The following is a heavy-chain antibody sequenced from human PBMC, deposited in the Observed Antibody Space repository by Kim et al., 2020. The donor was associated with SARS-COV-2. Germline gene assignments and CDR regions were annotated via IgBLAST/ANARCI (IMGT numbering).Heavy chain of an antibody. V-gene: IGHV3-23*01. J-gene: IGHJ4*02. CDR2: ISRSGDTT. D-gene: IGHD1-26*01. Sequence: GGSLRPSCAASGFYFTSFVMTWVRQAPGKGLEWVSTISRSGDTTYYTDSVKGRFTISRDNSKNVLYLQMNSLRAEDTAIYYCARDDGGVELTSAYYWGQGSLVTVSP. CDR3: ARDDGGVELTSAYY. CDR1: GFYFTSFV.